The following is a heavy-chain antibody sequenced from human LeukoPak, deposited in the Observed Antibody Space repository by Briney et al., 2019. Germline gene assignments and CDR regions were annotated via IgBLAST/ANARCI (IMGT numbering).Heavy chain of an antibody. V-gene: IGHV4-59*01. D-gene: IGHD3/OR15-3a*01. CDR3: ASQGVWTGEPYYYMDV. Sequence: SETLSLTCTVSGGSISSYYWSWIRQPPGKGLEWIGYIYYSGSTNYNPSLKSRVTISVDTSKNQFSLKLSSVTAADTAVYYCASQGVWTGEPYYYMDVWGKGTTVTVSS. J-gene: IGHJ6*03. CDR1: GGSISSYY. CDR2: IYYSGST.